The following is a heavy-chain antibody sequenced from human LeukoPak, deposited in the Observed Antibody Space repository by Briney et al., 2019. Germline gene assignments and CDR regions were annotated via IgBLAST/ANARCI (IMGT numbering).Heavy chain of an antibody. CDR2: IYSSGST. CDR1: GGSISSYS. D-gene: IGHD6-13*01. Sequence: PSETLSLTCTVSGGSISSYSWNWIRQPAGKGLEWIGHIYSSGSTNYNPSLKSRVTMSVDTSKNQFSLRLSSVTAADTAVYYCARLRRIAAAGNNWFDPWGQGTLVTVSS. V-gene: IGHV4-4*07. J-gene: IGHJ5*02. CDR3: ARLRRIAAAGNNWFDP.